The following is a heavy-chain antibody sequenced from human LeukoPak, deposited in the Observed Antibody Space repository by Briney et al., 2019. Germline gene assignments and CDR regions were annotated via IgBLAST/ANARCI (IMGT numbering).Heavy chain of an antibody. D-gene: IGHD2-2*01. Sequence: ASVKVSCKASGYTFTSYGISWVREAPGQGLEWMGWISAYNGNTNYAQKLQGRVTMTTDTSTSTAYMELRSLRSDDTAVYYCARGGLHRRTKYCSSTSCSDFDYWGQGTLVTVSS. CDR1: GYTFTSYG. CDR2: ISAYNGNT. CDR3: ARGGLHRRTKYCSSTSCSDFDY. V-gene: IGHV1-18*01. J-gene: IGHJ4*02.